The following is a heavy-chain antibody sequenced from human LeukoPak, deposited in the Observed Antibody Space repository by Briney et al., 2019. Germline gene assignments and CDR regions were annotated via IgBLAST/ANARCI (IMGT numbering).Heavy chain of an antibody. D-gene: IGHD2-15*01. Sequence: GGSLRLSCAASGFTFSSYAMSWVRQAPGKGLEWVSYISSSSSTIYYADSVKGRFTISRDNAKDSLYLQMNSLRAEDTAVYYCARDVHPIVVVVAALGYWGQGTLVTVSS. V-gene: IGHV3-48*04. CDR1: GFTFSSYA. J-gene: IGHJ4*02. CDR3: ARDVHPIVVVVAALGY. CDR2: ISSSSSTI.